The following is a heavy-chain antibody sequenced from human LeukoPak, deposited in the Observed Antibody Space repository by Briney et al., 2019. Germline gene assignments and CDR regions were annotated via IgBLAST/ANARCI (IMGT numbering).Heavy chain of an antibody. CDR3: AGDPPSGY. CDR1: GFTFSSYA. J-gene: IGHJ4*02. Sequence: SGGSLRLSCAASGFTFSSYAMHWVRQAPGKGLEWVAVISYDGSNKYYADSVKGRFTISRDNSKNTLYLQMNSLRAEDTAVYYCAGDPPSGYWGQGTLVTVSS. CDR2: ISYDGSNK. V-gene: IGHV3-30-3*01.